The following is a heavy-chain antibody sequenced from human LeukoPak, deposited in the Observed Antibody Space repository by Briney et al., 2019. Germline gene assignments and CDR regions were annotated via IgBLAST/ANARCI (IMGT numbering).Heavy chain of an antibody. D-gene: IGHD3-10*01. CDR1: GVSISTHFYY. J-gene: IGHJ6*03. V-gene: IGHV4-39*07. CDR2: MYYRGST. Sequence: SETLSLTCTVSGVSISTHFYYWGWIRQTPGKALEWIGNMYYRGSTYYNPSLNSRVSMSLDTSKNQFSLKLSSVTAADTAVYYCARGGSGSYRYYYYYMDVWGKGTTVTISS. CDR3: ARGGSGSYRYYYYYMDV.